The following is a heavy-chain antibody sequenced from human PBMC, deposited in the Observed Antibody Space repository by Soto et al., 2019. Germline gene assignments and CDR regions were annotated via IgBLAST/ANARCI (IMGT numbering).Heavy chain of an antibody. Sequence: PGGSLRLSCAASGFTFSSYSMNWVRQAPGKGLEWGSSISSSSSYIYYADSVKGRISIPRDNATNSLYLQMNSLRSEATAVCHFVRGDDHFWCGYKQWGQATLVIVSS. CDR1: GFTFSSYS. CDR3: VRGDDHFWCGYKQ. D-gene: IGHD3-3*02. CDR2: ISSSSSYI. V-gene: IGHV3-21*01. J-gene: IGHJ4*02.